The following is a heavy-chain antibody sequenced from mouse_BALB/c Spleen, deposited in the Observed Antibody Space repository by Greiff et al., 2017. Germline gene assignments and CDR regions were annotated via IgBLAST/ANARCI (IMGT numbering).Heavy chain of an antibody. Sequence: VQLKESGGGLVQPGGSLKLSCAASGFTFSSYTMSWVRQTPEKRLEWVAYISNGGGSTYYPDTVKGRFTISRDNAKNTLYLQMSSLKSEDTAMYYCARRENDGYYGGPYAMDYWGQGTSVTVSS. CDR2: ISNGGGST. CDR3: ARRENDGYYGGPYAMDY. D-gene: IGHD2-3*01. CDR1: GFTFSSYT. V-gene: IGHV5-12-2*01. J-gene: IGHJ4*01.